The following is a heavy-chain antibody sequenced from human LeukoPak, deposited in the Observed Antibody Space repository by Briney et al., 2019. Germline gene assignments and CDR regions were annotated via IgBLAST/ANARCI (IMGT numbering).Heavy chain of an antibody. CDR2: INPNSGDT. Sequence: ASVKVSCKASGYTFIGYYMHWVRQAPGQGLEWMGWINPNSGDTRYSWKFQDRVTVTRDQSIRTVYMELSRLPSDDPAVYFCARSPAVELHLLLDYWGQGTPVTVSS. CDR1: GYTFIGYY. J-gene: IGHJ4*02. CDR3: ARSPAVELHLLLDY. D-gene: IGHD2-2*01. V-gene: IGHV1-2*02.